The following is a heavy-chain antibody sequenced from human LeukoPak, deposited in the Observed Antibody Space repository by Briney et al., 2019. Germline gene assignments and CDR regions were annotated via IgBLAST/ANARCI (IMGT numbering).Heavy chain of an antibody. J-gene: IGHJ4*02. CDR3: ARGSADYSSGWYGY. CDR2: IIPIFGTA. Sequence: GSSVKVSCKASGGTFSSYAISWVRQAPGQGLEWMGGIIPIFGTANYAQKFQGRVTITADKSTSTAYMELSSLRSEDTAVYYCARGSADYSSGWYGYWGQGTLVTVSS. D-gene: IGHD6-19*01. V-gene: IGHV1-69*06. CDR1: GGTFSSYA.